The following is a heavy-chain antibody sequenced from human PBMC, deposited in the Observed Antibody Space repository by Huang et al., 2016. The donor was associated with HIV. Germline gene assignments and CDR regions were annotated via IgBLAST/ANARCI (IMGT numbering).Heavy chain of an antibody. CDR3: AKDLTYTFGRHFDY. D-gene: IGHD3-3*01. CDR1: GSTFGSFG. V-gene: IGHV3-30*02. CDR2: ISDDGNNY. Sequence: QVQLVESGGGVVQPGGSLRLSCTASGSTFGSFGMHWVRQATGKGIELVGFISDDGNNYYYADCVRGRFTISRDNSKDTLYLQMNRLRPDDSAVYYCAKDLTYTFGRHFDYWGRGTLVTVSS. J-gene: IGHJ4*02.